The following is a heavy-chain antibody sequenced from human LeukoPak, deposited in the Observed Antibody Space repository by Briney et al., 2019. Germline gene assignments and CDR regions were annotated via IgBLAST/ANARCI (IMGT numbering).Heavy chain of an antibody. J-gene: IGHJ2*01. CDR3: AKTPLIWGFAYSYFDL. CDR2: ISGSGGST. CDR1: GFTFSSYA. D-gene: IGHD3-16*01. Sequence: GGSLRLSCAASGFTFSSYAMSWVRQAPGKGLEWVSAISGSGGSTYYADSVKGRFTISRDNSKNTLYLQMNSLRAEDTAVYYCAKTPLIWGFAYSYFDLWGRGTLVTVSS. V-gene: IGHV3-23*01.